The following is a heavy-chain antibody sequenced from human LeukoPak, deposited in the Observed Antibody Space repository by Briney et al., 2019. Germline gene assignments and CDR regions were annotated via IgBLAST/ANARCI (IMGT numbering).Heavy chain of an antibody. V-gene: IGHV4-59*01. Sequence: SETLSLTCTVSGGSISRYYWSWIRQPPGKGLEWIGYIYYSGSTSYNPSLKSRVTISLDTSKSQFSLKLTSVTAADTAVYYCAREVIAARPYFDYWGQGTLVTVSS. CDR3: AREVIAARPYFDY. J-gene: IGHJ4*02. CDR1: GGSISRYY. CDR2: IYYSGST. D-gene: IGHD6-6*01.